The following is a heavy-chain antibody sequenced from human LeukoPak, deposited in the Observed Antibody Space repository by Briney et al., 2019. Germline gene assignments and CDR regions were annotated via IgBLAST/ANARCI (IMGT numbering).Heavy chain of an antibody. J-gene: IGHJ3*02. CDR3: TTAPGFWSGYSSDAFDI. CDR1: GFTFSNAW. Sequence: GGSLRLSCAASGFTFSNAWMSWVRQAPGKGLEWVGRIKSKNDGGTPDYAAPVQGRFTISRDDSKNTLYLQMNSLKTEDTAVYYCTTAPGFWSGYSSDAFDIWGQGTMVTVSS. V-gene: IGHV3-15*01. CDR2: IKSKNDGGTP. D-gene: IGHD3-3*01.